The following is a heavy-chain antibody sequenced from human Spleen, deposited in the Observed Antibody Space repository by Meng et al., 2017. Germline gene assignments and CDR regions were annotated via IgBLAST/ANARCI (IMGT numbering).Heavy chain of an antibody. Sequence: GGSLRLSCAASGLTFDDYVMSWVRQAPGKGLEWVSSINWNGGTTTYADSVKGRFSLSRDNAKNSLYLQMNSLRAEDTALYYCARWSRHYGILRGLRHYSNNGMDVWGQGTTVTVSS. V-gene: IGHV3-20*04. J-gene: IGHJ6*02. CDR1: GLTFDDYV. D-gene: IGHD3-9*01. CDR3: ARWSRHYGILRGLRHYSNNGMDV. CDR2: INWNGGTT.